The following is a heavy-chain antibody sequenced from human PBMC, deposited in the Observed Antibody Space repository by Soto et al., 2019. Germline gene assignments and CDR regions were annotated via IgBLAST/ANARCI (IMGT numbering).Heavy chain of an antibody. J-gene: IGHJ4*02. CDR3: ATYHPFQY. D-gene: IGHD2-21*01. V-gene: IGHV3-9*01. CDR2: INWKSDI. Sequence: PGGSLRLSCAVSGFTFDDNAMHWVRQAPEKGLEWVSGINWKSDIGYADSVKGRFTISRDNAENSLYLQMNSLRADDTAIYYCATYHPFQYWGQGILVTVSS. CDR1: GFTFDDNA.